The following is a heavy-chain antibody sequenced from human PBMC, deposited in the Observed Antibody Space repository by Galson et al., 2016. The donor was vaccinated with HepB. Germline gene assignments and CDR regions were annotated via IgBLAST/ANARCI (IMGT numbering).Heavy chain of an antibody. Sequence: SLRLSCAASEFTFSSYTMHWVRQAPGKGLEYVSVISDNGGSTYYADSVKGRFTISRDNSKNTLYLQMSSLRAEDTAVYYCVKEGVVTRYYYYMDVWGKGTTVIVSS. CDR3: VKEGVVTRYYYYMDV. J-gene: IGHJ6*03. CDR2: ISDNGGST. D-gene: IGHD4-23*01. V-gene: IGHV3-64D*06. CDR1: EFTFSSYT.